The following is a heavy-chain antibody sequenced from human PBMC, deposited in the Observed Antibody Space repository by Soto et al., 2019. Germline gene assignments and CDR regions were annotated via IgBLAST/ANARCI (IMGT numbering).Heavy chain of an antibody. Sequence: SVKPSCKASGDSFTSCGSRWVRQAPGQGLEWMGWISTYNGNTNYAQKLQGRVNMTTDTSTSTAYMELRSLRSDDTAVYYCARGGWEFDPWGQGTLVTVSS. CDR2: ISTYNGNT. J-gene: IGHJ5*02. CDR1: GDSFTSCG. V-gene: IGHV1-18*01. D-gene: IGHD1-26*01. CDR3: ARGGWEFDP.